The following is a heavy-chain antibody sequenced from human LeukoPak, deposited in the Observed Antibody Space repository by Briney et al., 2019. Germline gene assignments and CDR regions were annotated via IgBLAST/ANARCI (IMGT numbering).Heavy chain of an antibody. Sequence: ASVKVSCKASGGTFSSYAISWVRQAPGQGLEWMGRIIPILGIANYAQKFQGRVTITADKSTSTAYMELSSLRSEGTAVYYCARGLLSGYDYYFDYWGQGTLVTVSS. D-gene: IGHD5-12*01. CDR1: GGTFSSYA. CDR3: ARGLLSGYDYYFDY. CDR2: IIPILGIA. J-gene: IGHJ4*02. V-gene: IGHV1-69*04.